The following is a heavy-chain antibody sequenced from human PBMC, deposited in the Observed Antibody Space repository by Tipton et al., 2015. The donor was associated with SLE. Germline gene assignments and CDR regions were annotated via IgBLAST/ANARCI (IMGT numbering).Heavy chain of an antibody. CDR3: ARGWPGY. D-gene: IGHD2-15*01. Sequence: QLVQSGAEVKKPGASVKVSCKASGYTFTGYYLHWVRQAPGQGFEWMGWINPHRGGTDYAQRFQGRVTMTTDTSINTAYMELSRLRPDDTAVYYCARGWPGYWGQGTLVTVSS. CDR2: INPHRGGT. J-gene: IGHJ4*02. V-gene: IGHV1-2*02. CDR1: GYTFTGYY.